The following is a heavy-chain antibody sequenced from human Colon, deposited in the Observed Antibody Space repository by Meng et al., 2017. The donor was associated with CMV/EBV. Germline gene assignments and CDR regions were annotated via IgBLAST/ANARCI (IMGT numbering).Heavy chain of an antibody. CDR2: IITICGKT. V-gene: IGHV1-69*01. J-gene: IGHJ4*02. D-gene: IGHD2-21*02. CDR3: ARVICGGDCYLDY. CDR1: NGSFTCYP. Sequence: VRRVDCGADVKKRGSSVSVACKASNGSFTCYPISLVLQGPRQVFEWVGGIITICGKTDYAQKFQGRVTITADESTSTAYMKLSNLRSEDTAIYYCARVICGGDCYLDYWGRGTLVTVSS.